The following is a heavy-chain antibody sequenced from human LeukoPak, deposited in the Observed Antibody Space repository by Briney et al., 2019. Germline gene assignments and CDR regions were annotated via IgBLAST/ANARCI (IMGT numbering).Heavy chain of an antibody. V-gene: IGHV3-48*03. J-gene: IGHJ5*02. Sequence: PGGSLRLACAASGFTFSSYEMNWVRQAPGKGLEWVSYISGSGSTIYYGDSVKGRFTISRDNAKNSLYLQMNSLRAEGTAVYYCARDIAAAGTGWFDPWGQGTLVTVSS. CDR1: GFTFSSYE. CDR3: ARDIAAAGTGWFDP. D-gene: IGHD6-13*01. CDR2: ISGSGSTI.